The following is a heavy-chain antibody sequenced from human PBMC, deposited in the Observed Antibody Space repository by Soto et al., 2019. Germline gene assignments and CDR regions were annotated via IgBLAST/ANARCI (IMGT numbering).Heavy chain of an antibody. D-gene: IGHD3-10*01. CDR1: GGSISSAGYY. CDR2: IYYSGST. V-gene: IGHV4-31*03. CDR3: ATYGSGSYYPTPFDS. Sequence: QVQLQESGPGLVKPSQTLSLTCTVSGGSISSAGYYWSWIRQHPGKGLEWIGYIYYSGSTYYNPSRQIRVTISVDTSKNQFSLKLSSVTAADTAVYYCATYGSGSYYPTPFDSWGQGTLVTVSS. J-gene: IGHJ4*02.